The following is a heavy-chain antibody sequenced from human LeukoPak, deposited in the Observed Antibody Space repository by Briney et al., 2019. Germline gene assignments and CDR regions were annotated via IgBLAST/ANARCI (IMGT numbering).Heavy chain of an antibody. D-gene: IGHD6-13*01. J-gene: IGHJ1*01. Sequence: SETLSLTCTVSGGSISSSSYYWGWIRQPPGKGLEWIGSIYYSGSTYYNPSLKSRVTIPVDTSKNQFSLKLSSVTAADTAVYYCSRYSSSWFQHWGQGTLVTVSS. V-gene: IGHV4-39*01. CDR3: SRYSSSWFQH. CDR1: GGSISSSSYY. CDR2: IYYSGST.